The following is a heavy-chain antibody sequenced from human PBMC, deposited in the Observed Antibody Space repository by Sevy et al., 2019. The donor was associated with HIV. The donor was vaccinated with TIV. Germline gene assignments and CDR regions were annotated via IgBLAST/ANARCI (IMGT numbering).Heavy chain of an antibody. V-gene: IGHV3-21*01. J-gene: IGHJ3*02. Sequence: GGSLRLSCAASGFTFSSYSMNWVRQAPGKGLEWVSSISSSSSYIYYADSVKGRFTISRDNAKNSLYLQMNSLRAEDTAVYYCARAGRKEGAFDIWGQGTMVTVSS. CDR3: ARAGRKEGAFDI. CDR2: ISSSSSYI. CDR1: GFTFSSYS.